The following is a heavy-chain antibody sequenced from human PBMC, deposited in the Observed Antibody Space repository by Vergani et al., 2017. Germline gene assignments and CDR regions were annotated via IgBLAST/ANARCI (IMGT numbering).Heavy chain of an antibody. J-gene: IGHJ4*02. Sequence: EVQLLESGGGLVQPGGSLRLSCAASGFTFSSYAMSWVRQAPGKGLEWVSAISGSGGSTYYADSVKGRFTISRDNAKNSLYLQMNSLRAEDTALYYCARDLRKGVRRYYYDSSGYYDWGQGTLVTVSS. CDR2: ISGSGGST. CDR1: GFTFSSYA. D-gene: IGHD3-22*01. V-gene: IGHV3-23*01. CDR3: ARDLRKGVRRYYYDSSGYYD.